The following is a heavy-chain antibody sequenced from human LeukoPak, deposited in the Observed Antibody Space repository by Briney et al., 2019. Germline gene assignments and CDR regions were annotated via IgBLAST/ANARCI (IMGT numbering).Heavy chain of an antibody. V-gene: IGHV3-23*01. Sequence: GGSLRLSCAASGFTFSTYAMSWVRQAPGKGLEWVSTISGSGGSTYYADSVKGLSTISRDNSQNTLYLQMKSLRAEDTAIYYCAKVQDYDILTGYYVAGGKFDYWGQGTLSPSPQ. CDR2: ISGSGGST. J-gene: IGHJ4*02. CDR1: GFTFSTYA. D-gene: IGHD3-9*01. CDR3: AKVQDYDILTGYYVAGGKFDY.